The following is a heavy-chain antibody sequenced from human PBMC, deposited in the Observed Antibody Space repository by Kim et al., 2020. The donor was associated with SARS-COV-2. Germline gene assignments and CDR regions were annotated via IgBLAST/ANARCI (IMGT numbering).Heavy chain of an antibody. CDR2: IKSKADGGTT. CDR1: GFTFSNAW. D-gene: IGHD4-17*01. Sequence: GGSLRLSCAASGFTFSNAWMSWVRQAPGKGLEWVGRIKSKADGGTTDYAAPVKGRFTVSRDDSKNTLYLQMNSLKTEDTAVYYCTTLLRVDTVTTVTLGSGRRVGVNDYWGQGTLVTVSS. V-gene: IGHV3-15*01. CDR3: TTLLRVDTVTTVTLGSGRRVGVNDY. J-gene: IGHJ4*02.